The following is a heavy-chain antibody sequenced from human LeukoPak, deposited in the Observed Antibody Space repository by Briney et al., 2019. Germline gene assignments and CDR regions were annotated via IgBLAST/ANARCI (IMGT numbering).Heavy chain of an antibody. V-gene: IGHV3-23*01. CDR1: GFTSGIYA. CDR3: GKEVERHFDLKY. J-gene: IGHJ4*02. CDR2: FSGGGDS. Sequence: GGSLRLSCAASGFTSGIYAVSWVRQAPGKGLEWVSAFSGGGDSYYADSVKGRFTISRDNSKKILYLQMNSLRAEDTAVYYCGKEVERHFDLKYRGQGTLVTVSS.